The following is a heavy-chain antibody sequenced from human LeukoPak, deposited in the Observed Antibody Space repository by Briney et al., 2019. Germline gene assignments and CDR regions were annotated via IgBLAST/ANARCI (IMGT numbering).Heavy chain of an antibody. CDR1: GFTFSNYD. Sequence: PGGSLRLSCAASGFTFSNYDMHWVRQVIGKGLEWVSSIGAAGDTYYAGSVKGRFTISRENAKNSLYLQMNSLRAGDTAVYYCARGSTANAFDIWGQGTMVTVSS. D-gene: IGHD2-8*02. CDR3: ARGSTANAFDI. CDR2: IGAAGDT. J-gene: IGHJ3*02. V-gene: IGHV3-13*01.